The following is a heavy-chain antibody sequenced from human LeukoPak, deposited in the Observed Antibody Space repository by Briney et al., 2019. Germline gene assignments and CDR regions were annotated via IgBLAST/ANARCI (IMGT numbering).Heavy chain of an antibody. CDR2: IRYDGSNK. CDR1: GFTFGSYG. J-gene: IGHJ3*02. D-gene: IGHD4-17*01. CDR3: ARDWRSTVTRGGAFDI. V-gene: IGHV3-33*01. Sequence: GALRLSCAASGFTFGSYGMHWVRQAPGKGLEWVTVIRYDGSNKYYADSVKGRFTISRDNSKNTLYLQMNSLRAEDTAVYYCARDWRSTVTRGGAFDIWGQGTMVTVSS.